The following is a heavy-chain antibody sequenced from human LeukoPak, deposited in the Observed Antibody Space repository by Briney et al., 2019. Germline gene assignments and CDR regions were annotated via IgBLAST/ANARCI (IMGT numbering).Heavy chain of an antibody. D-gene: IGHD5-24*01. CDR3: ARDKGDYFYYGLDV. V-gene: IGHV4-31*03. CDR2: IYYSGST. Sequence: SKTLSLTCSVSGVSISSVPYYWTWIRQHPGKGLEWIGYIYYSGSTYYNPSLESRVTISVDMSKNQFSLKLSSVTAADTAVYYCARDKGDYFYYGLDVWGKGTTVTVSS. CDR1: GVSISSVPYY. J-gene: IGHJ6*04.